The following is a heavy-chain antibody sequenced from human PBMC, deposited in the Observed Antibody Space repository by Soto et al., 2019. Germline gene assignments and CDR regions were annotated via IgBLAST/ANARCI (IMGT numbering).Heavy chain of an antibody. CDR1: GFTVSSNY. J-gene: IGHJ4*02. Sequence: GGSLRLSCAASGFTVSSNYMSWVRQAPGKGLEWVSVIYSGGSTYYADSVKGRFTISRDNSKNTLYLQMNSLRAEDTAVYYCARSYYYDSSGYPDYLGQGTLVTVSS. CDR2: IYSGGST. V-gene: IGHV3-53*01. CDR3: ARSYYYDSSGYPDY. D-gene: IGHD3-22*01.